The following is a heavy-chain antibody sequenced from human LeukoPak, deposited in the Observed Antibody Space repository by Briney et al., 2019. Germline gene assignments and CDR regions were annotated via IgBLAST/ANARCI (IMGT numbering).Heavy chain of an antibody. CDR1: GFTFSSYA. D-gene: IGHD1-26*01. CDR3: ATESGTYSGTCFDY. Sequence: GGSLRLSCAASGFTFSSYAMHWVRQAPGKGLEWVAVISYDGSNKYYADSVKGRFTISRDNAKNSLYLQMNSLRAEDTAVYYCATESGTYSGTCFDYWGQGALVTVSS. J-gene: IGHJ4*02. CDR2: ISYDGSNK. V-gene: IGHV3-30-3*01.